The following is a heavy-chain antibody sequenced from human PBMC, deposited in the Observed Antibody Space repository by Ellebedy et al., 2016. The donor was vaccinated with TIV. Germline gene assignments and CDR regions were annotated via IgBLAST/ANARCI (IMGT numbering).Heavy chain of an antibody. CDR3: ARVVWQQPVSYAFDI. Sequence: MPGGSLRLSCTISAGPTSSYYWSWIRQPPGKGLEWIGYISYSGSTNYNPSLKSRVTISVDTSKNQFSLRLRSVTAADTAVYYCARVVWQQPVSYAFDIWGQGTMVTVSS. V-gene: IGHV4-59*01. J-gene: IGHJ3*02. CDR1: AGPTSSYY. D-gene: IGHD6-13*01. CDR2: ISYSGST.